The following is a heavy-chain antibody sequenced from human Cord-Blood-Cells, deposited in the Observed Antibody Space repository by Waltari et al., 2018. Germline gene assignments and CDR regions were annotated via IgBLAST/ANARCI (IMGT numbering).Heavy chain of an antibody. CDR3: ASSDYYDSSGYLTPGEDAFDI. D-gene: IGHD3-22*01. CDR2: IYYSGST. CDR1: GGSISSYY. Sequence: QVQLQESGPGLVKPSETLSLTCTVPGGSISSYYWSWIRQPPGKGLEWIGYIYYSGSTNYNPSLKSRVTISVDTSKNQFSLKLSSVTAADTAVYYCASSDYYDSSGYLTPGEDAFDIWGQGTMVTVSS. V-gene: IGHV4-59*08. J-gene: IGHJ3*02.